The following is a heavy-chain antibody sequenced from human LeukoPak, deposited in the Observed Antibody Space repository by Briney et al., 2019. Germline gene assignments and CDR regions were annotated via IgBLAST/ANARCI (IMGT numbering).Heavy chain of an antibody. CDR2: ISGSGGST. Sequence: GGSLRLSCAASGFTFSSYAMSWVRQAPGKGLEWVSAISGSGGSTYYADSVKGRFTISRDNSKNTLYLQMNSLRAEDTAVYYWARDRIREMHGWFDPGGQGTLVTVSS. J-gene: IGHJ5*02. V-gene: IGHV3-23*01. CDR3: ARDRIREMHGWFDP. D-gene: IGHD5-24*01. CDR1: GFTFSSYA.